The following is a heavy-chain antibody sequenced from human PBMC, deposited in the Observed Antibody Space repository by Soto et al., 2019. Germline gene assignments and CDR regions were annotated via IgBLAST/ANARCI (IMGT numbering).Heavy chain of an antibody. Sequence: GGSLRLSCAASGFTFSDYFMSWIRQAPGKGLEWVSFISGSSDNIKYADSVRGRFTISRDNAKNSLYLQMNSLRAEDTAVYYCVRDSARIVVVPRVDGDNWLDPWGQGTLVTVSS. CDR1: GFTFSDYF. CDR2: ISGSSDNI. CDR3: VRDSARIVVVPRVDGDNWLDP. D-gene: IGHD2-2*01. J-gene: IGHJ5*02. V-gene: IGHV3-11*06.